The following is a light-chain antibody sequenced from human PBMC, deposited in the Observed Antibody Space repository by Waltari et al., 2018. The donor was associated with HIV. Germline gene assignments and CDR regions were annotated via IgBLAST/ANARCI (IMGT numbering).Light chain of an antibody. Sequence: QSALTQPASVSGSPGQSITISCTGGHSHIGAFTYLSWYQQHPGRAPSLLISEVSNRPSGISHRFSGSKSYHTASLTISGLQPEDEAVYYCSSLSSYSHLVLFGGGTKLTVL. CDR1: HSHIGAFTY. J-gene: IGLJ2*01. V-gene: IGLV2-14*01. CDR2: EVS. CDR3: SSLSSYSHLVL.